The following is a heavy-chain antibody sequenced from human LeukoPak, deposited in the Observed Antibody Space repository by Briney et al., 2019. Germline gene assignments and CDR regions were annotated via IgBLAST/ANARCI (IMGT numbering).Heavy chain of an antibody. CDR2: LYYSGSP. D-gene: IGHD1-26*01. J-gene: IGHJ4*02. CDR1: GGSISSYY. Sequence: SETLSLTCTVSGGSISSYYWSWIRQPRGKALEWFGYLYYSGSPNYNNYLPSRVTILVDTSNNQFSLKLRSVTAADTAVYYCARTYSGSYYFDYWGQGTLVTVSS. V-gene: IGHV4-59*01. CDR3: ARTYSGSYYFDY.